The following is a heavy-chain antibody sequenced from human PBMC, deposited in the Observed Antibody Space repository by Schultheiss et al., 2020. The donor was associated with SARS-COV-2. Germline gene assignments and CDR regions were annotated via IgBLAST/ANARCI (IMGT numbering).Heavy chain of an antibody. CDR2: ISWNSGSI. Sequence: SLKISCAASGFTFDDYAMHWVRQAPGKGLEWVSGISWNSGSIGYADSVKGRFTISRDNAKNSLYLQMNSLRAEDTALYYCAKVLRYFDWLDYWGQGTLVTVSS. J-gene: IGHJ4*02. CDR3: AKVLRYFDWLDY. D-gene: IGHD3-9*01. CDR1: GFTFDDYA. V-gene: IGHV3-9*01.